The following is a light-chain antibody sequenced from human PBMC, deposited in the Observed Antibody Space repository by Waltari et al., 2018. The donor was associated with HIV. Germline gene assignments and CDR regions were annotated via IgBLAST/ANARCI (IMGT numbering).Light chain of an antibody. V-gene: IGLV1-44*01. CDR1: SSPIGTHN. Sequence: QSLLTQPPSAPGTPRQRIIISCPGSSSPIGTHNVHWYQPLPGTTPRPHRHSNIQRPSGVPDRFSGSRSGTSASLAISGLQSEDEADYYCSAWDASLGAWMFGGGTKLTVL. CDR3: SAWDASLGAWM. J-gene: IGLJ3*02. CDR2: SNI.